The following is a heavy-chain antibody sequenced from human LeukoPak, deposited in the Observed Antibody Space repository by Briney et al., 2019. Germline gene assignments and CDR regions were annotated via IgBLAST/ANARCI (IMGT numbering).Heavy chain of an antibody. CDR1: GFTFSSYG. CDR2: IWYGGSNK. Sequence: GRSLRLSCAASGFTFSSYGMHWVRQAPGKGLEWVAVIWYGGSNKYYADSVKGRFTISRDNSKNTLYLQMNSLRAEDTAVYYCARSGGSSSSRGMDVWGQGTTVTVSS. V-gene: IGHV3-33*01. CDR3: ARSGGSSSSRGMDV. J-gene: IGHJ6*02. D-gene: IGHD6-6*01.